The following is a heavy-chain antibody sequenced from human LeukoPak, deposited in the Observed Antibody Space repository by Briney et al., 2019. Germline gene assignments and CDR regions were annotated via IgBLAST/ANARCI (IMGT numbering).Heavy chain of an antibody. CDR2: MYYSGIT. V-gene: IGHV4-59*08. CDR3: AGHPDSVAGFDS. D-gene: IGHD3-16*01. J-gene: IGHJ4*02. Sequence: SETLSLTCAVSGASISGSYWSWIRQPPGKGLEWIGYMYYSGITNSSPSLKSRVTISLDTSKNQFSLRLRSVTAADTAVYSCAGHPDSVAGFDSWGQGALVSVSS. CDR1: GASISGSY.